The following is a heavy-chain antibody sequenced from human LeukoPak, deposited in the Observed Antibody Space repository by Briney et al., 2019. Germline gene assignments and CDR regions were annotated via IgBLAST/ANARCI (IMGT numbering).Heavy chain of an antibody. CDR3: ATTLRPRIAVAGTTPHYYYYYMDV. D-gene: IGHD6-19*01. CDR2: FDPEDGET. J-gene: IGHJ6*03. CDR1: GYTLTELS. Sequence: ASVKVSCKVSGYTLTELSMHWVRQAPGKGLEWMGGFDPEDGETIYAQKFQGRVTMTEDTSTDTAYMELSSLRSEDTAVYYCATTLRPRIAVAGTTPHYYYYYMDVWGKGTTVTVSS. V-gene: IGHV1-24*01.